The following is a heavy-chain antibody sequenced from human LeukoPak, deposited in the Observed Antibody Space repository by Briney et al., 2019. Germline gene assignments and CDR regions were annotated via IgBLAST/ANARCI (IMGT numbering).Heavy chain of an antibody. CDR1: GGSLSGYY. CDR2: VYYSGST. V-gene: IGHV4-59*01. J-gene: IGHJ4*02. D-gene: IGHD5-24*01. Sequence: SETLSLTCAVHGGSLSGYYWTWIRQPPGKGLEWIGYVYYSGSTDYNPSLKSRVTISVDTSKNQFSLNLSSVTAADTAVYYCARGRDGYNYGPFDYWGQGTLVTVSS. CDR3: ARGRDGYNYGPFDY.